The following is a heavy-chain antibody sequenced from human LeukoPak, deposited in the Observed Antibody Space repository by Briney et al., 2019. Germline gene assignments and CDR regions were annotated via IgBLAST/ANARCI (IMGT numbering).Heavy chain of an antibody. J-gene: IGHJ5*02. Sequence: SETLSLTCSVSGGSVSSYYWSWIRQPAGKGLEWIGRISASGSSNYNPSLRSRVIMSVDTPKNQFSLNLSSVTAADTAVYYCATEGGGPRWLDPWGQGTLVTVSS. D-gene: IGHD6-25*01. V-gene: IGHV4-4*07. CDR1: GGSVSSYY. CDR2: ISASGSS. CDR3: ATEGGGPRWLDP.